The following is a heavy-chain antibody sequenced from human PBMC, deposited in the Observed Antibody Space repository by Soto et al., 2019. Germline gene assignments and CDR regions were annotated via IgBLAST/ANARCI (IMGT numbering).Heavy chain of an antibody. J-gene: IGHJ4*02. D-gene: IGHD2-15*01. V-gene: IGHV1-18*01. Sequence: ASVKVSCKASGYTFTSYGISWVRQAPGQGLEWMGWISAYNGNTNYAQKLQGRVTMTTDTSTSTAYMELRSLRSDDTAVYYCARDPPDCSGGSCLIHWGQGTLVTVSS. CDR3: ARDPPDCSGGSCLIH. CDR1: GYTFTSYG. CDR2: ISAYNGNT.